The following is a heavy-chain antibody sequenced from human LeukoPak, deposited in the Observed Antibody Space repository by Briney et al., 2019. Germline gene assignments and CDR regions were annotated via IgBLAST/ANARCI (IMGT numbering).Heavy chain of an antibody. V-gene: IGHV5-51*01. J-gene: IGHJ4*02. CDR1: GYSFTRYW. CDR3: ARRAYCGGDCYSDY. CDR2: IYPGDSDT. Sequence: GEALKISCKGSGYSFTRYWIAWVRQMPGKGLEWMGIIYPGDSDTRYSPSFQGQVTISADKSISTAYLQWRSLKASDTAMYYCARRAYCGGDCYSDYWGQGTLVTVSS. D-gene: IGHD2-21*02.